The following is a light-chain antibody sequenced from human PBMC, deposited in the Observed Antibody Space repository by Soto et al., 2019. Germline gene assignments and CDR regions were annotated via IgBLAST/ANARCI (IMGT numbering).Light chain of an antibody. V-gene: IGKV1-39*01. Sequence: DIQMIQSPSSLSASVGDRVTISCRASRSIVSFLNWYHQRPGAAPKRLIYAASTLQSGVPSRFSGRGSGTDFTLTISSLQPEDFGTYYCQQSYSTPRTFCPGTKVEIK. CDR1: RSIVSF. CDR2: AAS. J-gene: IGKJ3*01. CDR3: QQSYSTPRT.